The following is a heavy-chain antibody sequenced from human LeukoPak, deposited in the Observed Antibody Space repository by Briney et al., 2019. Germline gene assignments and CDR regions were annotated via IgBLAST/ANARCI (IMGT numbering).Heavy chain of an antibody. V-gene: IGHV4-59*02. CDR3: ARGGSVTYLFDY. CDR1: GGSVTSYH. D-gene: IGHD3-10*01. J-gene: IGHJ4*02. CDR2: LSYSGSI. Sequence: PSETLSLTCAVSGGSVTSYHWSWIRQPPGKGLEWIAYLSYSGSINYNPSLKGRVTISVDSSKNQLSLKLSSVTAADTAVYFCARGGSVTYLFDYWGQGTLVTVSS.